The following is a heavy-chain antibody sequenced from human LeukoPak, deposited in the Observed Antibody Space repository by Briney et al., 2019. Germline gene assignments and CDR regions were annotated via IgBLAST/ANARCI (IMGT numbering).Heavy chain of an antibody. Sequence: KVSCKASGGTFSSYAISWVRQAPGQGLEWMGGIIPIFGTANYAQKFQGRVTITADESTSTAYMELSSLRSEDTAVYYCASNDIVVVPAAPAKPFDYWGQGTLVTVSS. CDR2: IIPIFGTA. J-gene: IGHJ4*02. CDR1: GGTFSSYA. CDR3: ASNDIVVVPAAPAKPFDY. D-gene: IGHD2-2*01. V-gene: IGHV1-69*01.